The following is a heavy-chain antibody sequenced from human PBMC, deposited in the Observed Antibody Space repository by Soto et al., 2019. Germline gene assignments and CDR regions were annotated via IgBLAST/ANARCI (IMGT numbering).Heavy chain of an antibody. V-gene: IGHV3-30-3*01. CDR3: ARDTAMAAYYYYGMDV. CDR1: GFTFSSYA. J-gene: IGHJ6*02. D-gene: IGHD5-18*01. Sequence: LSLTCAASGFTFSSYAMHWVRQAPGKGLEWVAVISYDGSNKYYADSVKGRFTISRDNSKNTLYLQMNSLRAEDTAVYYCARDTAMAAYYYYGMDVWGQGTTVTVSS. CDR2: ISYDGSNK.